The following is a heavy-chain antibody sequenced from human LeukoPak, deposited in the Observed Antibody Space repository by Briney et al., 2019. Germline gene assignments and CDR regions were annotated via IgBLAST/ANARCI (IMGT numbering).Heavy chain of an antibody. CDR1: GYTFTSDA. J-gene: IGHJ5*02. D-gene: IGHD6-19*01. Sequence: ASVKVSCKXSGYTFTSDAISWVRQAPGQGLEWMGWISAYNGNTNYSQKLQGRVTMTTDTSTSTAYMELRSLRSDDTAVYYCARDRGSSVKAWFDPWGQGTLVTVSS. CDR3: ARDRGSSVKAWFDP. V-gene: IGHV1-18*01. CDR2: ISAYNGNT.